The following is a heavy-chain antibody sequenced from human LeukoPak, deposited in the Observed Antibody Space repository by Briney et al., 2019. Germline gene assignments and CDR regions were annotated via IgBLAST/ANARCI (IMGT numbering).Heavy chain of an antibody. J-gene: IGHJ6*04. CDR2: IRYDGSNK. CDR1: GFTFSSYG. CDR3: ARNGIWGIAAAVDV. Sequence: GGSLRLSCAASGFTFSSYGMHWVRQAPGQGLEWVTFIRYDGSNKYYADSVKGRFTISRDAKNSVYQQMNSLRAEDTAAYYCARNGIWGIAAAVDVWGKGTTVTVSS. D-gene: IGHD6-13*01. V-gene: IGHV3-30*02.